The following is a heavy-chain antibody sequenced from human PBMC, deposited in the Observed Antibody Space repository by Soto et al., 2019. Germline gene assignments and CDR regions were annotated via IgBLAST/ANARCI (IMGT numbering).Heavy chain of an antibody. CDR2: IRFDGSNK. D-gene: IGHD5-18*01. V-gene: IGHV3-30*02. CDR1: GIIFTGYG. CDR3: AKGISVPRGYSYGYVYFDY. J-gene: IGHJ4*02. Sequence: GGSLRLSCAVPGIIFTGYGMHWVRQAPGKGLEWVAIIRFDGSNKYYADSVKGRFTISRDNSKNTLYLQMNSLRAEDTAVYYCAKGISVPRGYSYGYVYFDYWGQGTLVTVSS.